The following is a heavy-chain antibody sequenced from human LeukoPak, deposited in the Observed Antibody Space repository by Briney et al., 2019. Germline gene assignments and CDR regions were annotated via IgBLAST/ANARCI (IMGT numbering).Heavy chain of an antibody. J-gene: IGHJ4*02. D-gene: IGHD5-18*01. Sequence: SDTLSLTCTVSGGSITSYYWSWIRQPPGKGLEWIGYLYYTGSTNYNPSLKSRVTISVDTSKNQFSLKVSSVTAADTAVYYCARAGYSFGYYFDYWGQGTLVTVSS. CDR2: LYYTGST. CDR3: ARAGYSFGYYFDY. V-gene: IGHV4-59*07. CDR1: GGSITSYY.